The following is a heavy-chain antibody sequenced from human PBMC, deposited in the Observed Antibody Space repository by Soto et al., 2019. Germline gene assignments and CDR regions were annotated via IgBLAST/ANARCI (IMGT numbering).Heavy chain of an antibody. D-gene: IGHD3-22*01. J-gene: IGHJ4*02. Sequence: TSETLSLTCTVSGGSISSGGYYWSWIRQHPGKGLEWIGYIYYSGSTYYNPSLKSRVTISVDTSKNQFSLKLSSVTAADTAVYYRAATLGDSSGYLKFDYWGQGTLVTVSS. V-gene: IGHV4-31*03. CDR1: GGSISSGGYY. CDR3: AATLGDSSGYLKFDY. CDR2: IYYSGST.